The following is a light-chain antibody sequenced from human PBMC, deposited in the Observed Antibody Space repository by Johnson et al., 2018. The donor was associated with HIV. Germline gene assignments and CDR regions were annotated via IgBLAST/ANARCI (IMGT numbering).Light chain of an antibody. J-gene: IGLJ1*01. CDR2: DNN. CDR1: SSNIGNNY. V-gene: IGLV1-51*01. CDR3: GTWDSSLSDNV. Sequence: QSVLTQPPSVSAAPGQKVTISCSGSSSNIGNNYVSWYQQLPGTAPKLLIYDNNKRPSGIPDRFSGSKSGTSATLGITGLQTGDEADYYCGTWDSSLSDNVFGTGTKVTFL.